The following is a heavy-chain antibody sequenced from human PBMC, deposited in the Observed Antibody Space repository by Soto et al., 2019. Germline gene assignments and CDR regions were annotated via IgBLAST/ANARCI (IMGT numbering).Heavy chain of an antibody. CDR1: GFTFSSYD. J-gene: IGHJ4*02. D-gene: IGHD3-22*01. Sequence: LRLSCSASGFTFSSYDMHWVRQGTGKGLEWVSAIGTTGDTYYAGSVKGRFTISRENAKNSLYLQMNSLRAGDTAIYFCARAIGPTLFDYWGQGTLVTVSS. CDR3: ARAIGPTLFDY. V-gene: IGHV3-13*04. CDR2: IGTTGDT.